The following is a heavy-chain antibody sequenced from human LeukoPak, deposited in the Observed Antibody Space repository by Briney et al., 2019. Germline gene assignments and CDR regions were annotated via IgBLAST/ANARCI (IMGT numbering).Heavy chain of an antibody. CDR2: INPILGIA. Sequence: SVKVSCKASGGTFSSYAISWVRQAPGQGLEWMGRINPILGIANYAQKFQGRVTITADKSTSTAYMELSSLRSEDTAVYYCARDSRRDSDAFDIWGQGTMVTVSS. J-gene: IGHJ3*02. CDR3: ARDSRRDSDAFDI. CDR1: GGTFSSYA. V-gene: IGHV1-69*04. D-gene: IGHD3-3*01.